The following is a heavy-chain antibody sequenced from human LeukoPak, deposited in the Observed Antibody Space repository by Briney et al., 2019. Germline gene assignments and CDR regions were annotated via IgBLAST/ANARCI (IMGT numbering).Heavy chain of an antibody. CDR2: INPSGDNT. Sequence: ASVKVSCKASGYTFTHNFMHWVRQAPGQGLEWMGIINPSGDNTWYAQKFQGRVTMTRDMATSTDYMEVNSLRAEDTAVYYCAKVLYGGNPLDYWGQGTLVTVSS. V-gene: IGHV1-46*01. CDR1: GYTFTHNF. D-gene: IGHD4-23*01. J-gene: IGHJ4*02. CDR3: AKVLYGGNPLDY.